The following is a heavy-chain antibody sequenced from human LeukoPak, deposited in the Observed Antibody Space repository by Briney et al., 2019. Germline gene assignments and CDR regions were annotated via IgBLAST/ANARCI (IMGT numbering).Heavy chain of an antibody. J-gene: IGHJ6*03. V-gene: IGHV4-39*07. CDR1: GGSISSSSYY. Sequence: SETLSLTCTVSGGSISSSSYYWGWIRQPPGKGLEWIGSIYYSGSTYYNPSLKSRVTISVDTSKNQFSLKLSSVTAADTAVYYCARLLYSSGQSFYYYYYMDVWGKGTTVTISS. CDR3: ARLLYSSGQSFYYYYYMDV. CDR2: IYYSGST. D-gene: IGHD6-19*01.